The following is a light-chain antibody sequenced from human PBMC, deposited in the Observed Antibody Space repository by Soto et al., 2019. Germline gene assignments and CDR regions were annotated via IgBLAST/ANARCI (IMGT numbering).Light chain of an antibody. CDR3: QQYGSSPRT. CDR1: QSVSST. Sequence: ERVMPQSPSTLSVSPGERSTLSCISSQSVSSTLAWYQQKPGQAPRLLIYGAFIRATGIPARFSGSGSGTDFTLSISRLEREDFAVYYCQQYGSSPRTFGQVTKVDIK. V-gene: IGKV3-20*01. J-gene: IGKJ1*01. CDR2: GAF.